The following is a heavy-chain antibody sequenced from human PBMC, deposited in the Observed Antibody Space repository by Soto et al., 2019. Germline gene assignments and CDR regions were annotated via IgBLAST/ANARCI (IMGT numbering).Heavy chain of an antibody. J-gene: IGHJ4*02. CDR2: INAGNGNT. CDR1: GYTFTNYA. D-gene: IGHD6-13*01. Sequence: ASVKVSCKASGYTFTNYAMLWVRQAPGQRLEWMGWINAGNGNTKYSQKFQGRVTITRDTSASTAYMELSSLRSEDTAVYYCARAPGGPGIAEYWGQGTLVTVSS. V-gene: IGHV1-3*01. CDR3: ARAPGGPGIAEY.